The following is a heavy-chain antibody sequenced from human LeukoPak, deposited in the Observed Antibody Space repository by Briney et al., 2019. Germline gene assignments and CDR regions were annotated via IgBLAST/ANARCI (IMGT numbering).Heavy chain of an antibody. CDR3: AKDTSIGHYCTHGVCSPFDY. V-gene: IGHV3-23*01. Sequence: PGGSLRLSGAGSGFTCSSVARMWLGHGPGHGLMGCSGINDGRDYTSYADSVSGRFTIYRHNSRTPLHLQMISLRPADTAVSYCAKDTSIGHYCTHGVCSPFDYWGQGTLVTVSS. CDR2: INDGRDYT. J-gene: IGHJ4*02. D-gene: IGHD2-8*01. CDR1: GFTCSSVA.